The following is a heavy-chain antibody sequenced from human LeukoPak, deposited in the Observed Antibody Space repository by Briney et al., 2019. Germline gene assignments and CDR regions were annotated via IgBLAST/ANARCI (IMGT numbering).Heavy chain of an antibody. CDR2: IYYSGST. V-gene: IGHV4-59*12. CDR3: ARDSQYYAGFDP. J-gene: IGHJ5*02. Sequence: PSETLSLTCTVSGGSISSYYWSWIRQPPGKGLEWIGYIYYSGSTNYNPSLKSRVTMSVDTSKNQFSLKLSSVTAADTAVYYCARDSQYYAGFDPWGQGTLVTVSS. CDR1: GGSISSYY. D-gene: IGHD3-3*01.